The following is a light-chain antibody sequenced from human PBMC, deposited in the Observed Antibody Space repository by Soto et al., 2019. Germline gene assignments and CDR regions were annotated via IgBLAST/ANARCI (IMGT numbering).Light chain of an antibody. Sequence: QSVLTQPPSVSGAPGQRVTISCTGSSSNIGAGYDVHWYQQLPGTAPKLLIFFGSHRPSGVSDRFSGSKSGSSASLAISGIQSEDEAEYYCSAWDDSLNGVVFGGGTQLTVL. J-gene: IGLJ2*01. CDR1: SSNIGAGYD. CDR2: FGS. V-gene: IGLV1-40*01. CDR3: SAWDDSLNGVV.